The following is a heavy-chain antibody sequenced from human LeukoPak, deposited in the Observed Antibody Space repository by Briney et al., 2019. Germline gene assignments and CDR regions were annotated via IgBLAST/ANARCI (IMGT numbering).Heavy chain of an antibody. V-gene: IGHV4-30-4*08. CDR2: IYYSGST. J-gene: IGHJ2*01. D-gene: IGHD3-3*01. CDR1: GGSISSGDYY. CDR3: ARAPRNIGYYTNLYFDL. Sequence: PSQTLSLTCTVSGGSISSGDYYWSWIRQPPGKGLEWIGYIYYSGSTYYNPSLKSRVTISVDTSKNQFSLKLSSVTAADTAVYYCARAPRNIGYYTNLYFDLWGRGTLVTVSS.